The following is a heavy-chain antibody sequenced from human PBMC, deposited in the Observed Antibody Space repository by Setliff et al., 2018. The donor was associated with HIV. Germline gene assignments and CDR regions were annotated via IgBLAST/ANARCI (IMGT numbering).Heavy chain of an antibody. Sequence: LSLTCTVSGDSISPYYWSWIRQSPGKGLEWIAYISYSGSANYNPSLKSRVTISVDTSENKFSLKLTSVTAADTAVYYCARHGPRTASDIWGPGTLVTVSS. J-gene: IGHJ3*02. CDR2: ISYSGSA. D-gene: IGHD2-2*01. V-gene: IGHV4-59*01. CDR1: GDSISPYY. CDR3: ARHGPRTASDI.